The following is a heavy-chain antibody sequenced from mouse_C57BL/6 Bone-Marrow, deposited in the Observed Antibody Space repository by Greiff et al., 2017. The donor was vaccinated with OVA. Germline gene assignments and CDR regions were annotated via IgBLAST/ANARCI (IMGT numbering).Heavy chain of an antibody. CDR2: INPGSGGT. CDR3: AGSESFTTGPTREWYVDV. D-gene: IGHD1-1*01. V-gene: IGHV1-54*01. Sequence: QVQLQQSGAELVRPGTSVKVSCKASGYAFTNYLIEWVKQRPGQGLEWIGVINPGSGGTNYNEKFKGKATLTADKSTSTAYMQLSSLTSEDFAGYFCAGSESFTTGPTREWYVDVWGTGPTVTVSS. CDR1: GYAFTNYL. J-gene: IGHJ1*03.